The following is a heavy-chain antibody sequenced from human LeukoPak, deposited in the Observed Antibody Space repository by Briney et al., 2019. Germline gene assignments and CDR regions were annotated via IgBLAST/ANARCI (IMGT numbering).Heavy chain of an antibody. CDR3: AKSNGYGLIDI. Sequence: SETLSLTCAVYGGSFSGYYWGWIRQPPGKGLEWIGNIFYSGSTYYGPTLKSRLTISLDTSRNQFSLKLNSVTAADTAVYYCAKSNGYGLIDIWGQGTMVTVSS. CDR1: GGSFSGYY. D-gene: IGHD3-10*01. J-gene: IGHJ3*02. CDR2: IFYSGST. V-gene: IGHV4-34*12.